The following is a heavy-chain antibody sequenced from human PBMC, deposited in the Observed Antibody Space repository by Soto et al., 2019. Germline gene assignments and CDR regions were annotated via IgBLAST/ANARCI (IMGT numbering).Heavy chain of an antibody. Sequence: QITLKEPGPTLVEPTQTLTLTCSFSGFSLASTGVAVGWIRQSPGKPLEWLALTYWDNDYRHNPSLKSRLTLTRDTSKDQVVLTMTNMDPVDTGTYYCACRRRYTTTYSDYWGQGTLVTVSS. V-gene: IGHV2-5*02. CDR3: ACRRRYTTTYSDY. J-gene: IGHJ4*02. CDR2: TYWDNDY. CDR1: GFSLASTGVA. D-gene: IGHD3-16*02.